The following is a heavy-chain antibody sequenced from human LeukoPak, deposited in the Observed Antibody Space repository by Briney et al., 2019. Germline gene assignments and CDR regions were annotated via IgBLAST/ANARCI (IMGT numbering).Heavy chain of an antibody. CDR1: GCMFSSNW. J-gene: IGHJ4*02. CDR3: AKEGRSLQTY. D-gene: IGHD5-24*01. V-gene: IGHV3-7*03. CDR2: IKEDGTET. Sequence: PGGSLRLSCAASGCMFSSNWMSWVRLAPGKGLEWVANIKEDGTETYYVDSVKGRFTISRDNAKNSLYLQMNSLRVEGTAVYYCAKEGRSLQTYWGQGTLVTVSS.